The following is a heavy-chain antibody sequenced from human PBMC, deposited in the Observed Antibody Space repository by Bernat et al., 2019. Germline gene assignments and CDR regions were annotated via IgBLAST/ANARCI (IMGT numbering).Heavy chain of an antibody. D-gene: IGHD2/OR15-2a*01. CDR2: INTNTGNP. CDR3: ARDRATFTFDP. Sequence: LVQSGSELRKPGASVKVSCKASGYTFTSYGMNWVRQAPGQGLEWMGWINTNTGNPTYAQGFAGRFVFSLDASVNTAYLQINSLKAEDTAVYYCARDRATFTFDPWGQGTLVTVSS. CDR1: GYTFTSYG. J-gene: IGHJ5*02. V-gene: IGHV7-4-1*02.